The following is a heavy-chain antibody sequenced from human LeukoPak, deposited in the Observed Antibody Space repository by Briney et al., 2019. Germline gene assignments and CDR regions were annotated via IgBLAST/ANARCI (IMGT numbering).Heavy chain of an antibody. D-gene: IGHD5-24*01. Sequence: PSETLSLTCTVSGASISSYYWIWIRQPPPKDLQWIGHIYYRGSTNYNPSLNSRVTISVDTSKNQFSLHLNSVIAAATAMYYCASHTAGHGSGYWGQGVLVTVYS. CDR1: GASISSYY. V-gene: IGHV4-59*08. J-gene: IGHJ4*02. CDR3: ASHTAGHGSGY. CDR2: IYYRGST.